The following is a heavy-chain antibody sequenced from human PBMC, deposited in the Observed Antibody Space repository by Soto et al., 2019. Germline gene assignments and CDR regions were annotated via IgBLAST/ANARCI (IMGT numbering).Heavy chain of an antibody. D-gene: IGHD2-2*01. CDR3: ARYRRDCISTSCYAGFDY. J-gene: IGHJ4*02. CDR1: GYTFTSYA. V-gene: IGHV1-3*01. Sequence: ASVNVSCKASGYTFTSYAMHWVRQAPGQRLEWMGWINAGNGNTKYSQKFQGRVTVTRDTSASTAYMELSSLRSEDTAVYYCARYRRDCISTSCYAGFDYWGQGTLVTVSS. CDR2: INAGNGNT.